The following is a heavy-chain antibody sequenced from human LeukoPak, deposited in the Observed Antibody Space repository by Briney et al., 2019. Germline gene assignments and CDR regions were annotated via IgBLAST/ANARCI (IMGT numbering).Heavy chain of an antibody. J-gene: IGHJ4*02. CDR1: GGTFSSYA. CDR3: AREGSRVPAAQFDY. Sequence: GASVKVSCKASGGTFSSYAISWVRQAPGQGLEWMGGIIPIFGTANYAQKFQGRVTITADESTSTAYMELSSLRSEDTAVYYCAREGSRVPAAQFDYWGQGTLVTVSS. D-gene: IGHD2-2*01. V-gene: IGHV1-69*13. CDR2: IIPIFGTA.